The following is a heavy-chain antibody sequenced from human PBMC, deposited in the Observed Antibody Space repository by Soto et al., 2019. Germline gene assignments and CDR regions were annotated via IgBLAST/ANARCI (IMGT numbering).Heavy chain of an antibody. CDR1: GGSISSGGYS. D-gene: IGHD2-21*02. Sequence: PSETLSLTCAVSGGSISSGGYSWSWIRQPPGKGLEWIGYIYHSGSTNYNPSLKSRVTISVDTSKNQFSLKLSSLTAADTAVYYCARGSTYCGGDYCTLFDYWGQGTLVTVSS. J-gene: IGHJ4*02. CDR2: IYHSGST. CDR3: ARGSTYCGGDYCTLFDY. V-gene: IGHV4-30-2*01.